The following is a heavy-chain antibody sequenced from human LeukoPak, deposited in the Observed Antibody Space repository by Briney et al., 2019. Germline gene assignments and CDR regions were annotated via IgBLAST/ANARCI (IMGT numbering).Heavy chain of an antibody. D-gene: IGHD3-22*01. CDR2: IIPILGIA. CDR3: ARLSDMYDSSGYTWFDP. Sequence: ASVKVSCKASGGTFSSYAISWVRQPPGQGIEWMGMIIPILGIANYAQKFQGRVTITADKSTSTAYMELSSLRSEDTAVYYCARLSDMYDSSGYTWFDPWGQGTLVTVSS. CDR1: GGTFSSYA. J-gene: IGHJ5*02. V-gene: IGHV1-69*04.